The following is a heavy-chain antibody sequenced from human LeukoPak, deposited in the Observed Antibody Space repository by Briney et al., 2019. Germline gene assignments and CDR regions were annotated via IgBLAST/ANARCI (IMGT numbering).Heavy chain of an antibody. CDR1: GFTFSSYW. J-gene: IGHJ3*02. D-gene: IGHD6-6*01. CDR2: INSDGRNT. V-gene: IGHV3-74*01. CDR3: ARPRSYEAFDI. Sequence: GGSLTVSCAASGFTFSSYWMHWVRQAPGKGLVWVSRINSDGRNTNYADSVKGRFTISRDNAKNTLSLQMNSLRAEDTAVYYCARPRSYEAFDIWGQGTMVTVSS.